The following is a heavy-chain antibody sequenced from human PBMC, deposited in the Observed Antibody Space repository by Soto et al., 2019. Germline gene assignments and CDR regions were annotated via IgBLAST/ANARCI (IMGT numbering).Heavy chain of an antibody. V-gene: IGHV1-2*02. CDR3: ARVANIAARRIWFDP. J-gene: IGHJ5*02. D-gene: IGHD6-6*01. Sequence: ASVKVSCKASGYTFTGYYMHWVRQAPGQGLEWMGWINPNSGGTNYAQKFQGRVTMTRDTSISTAYTELSRLRSDDTAVYYCARVANIAARRIWFDPWGQGTLGTSPQ. CDR1: GYTFTGYY. CDR2: INPNSGGT.